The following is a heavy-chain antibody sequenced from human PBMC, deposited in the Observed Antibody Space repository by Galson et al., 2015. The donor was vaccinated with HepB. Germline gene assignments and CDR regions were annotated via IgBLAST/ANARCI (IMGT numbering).Heavy chain of an antibody. V-gene: IGHV6-1*01. D-gene: IGHD2-8*01. J-gene: IGHJ6*02. Sequence: GAISRDSVSSNGAAWNWIRQSPSRGLEWLGRTYYRSHWYHDYELSVKSRISINVDTSKNQFSLQLNSVTPEDTAVYFCARAVGYCTNGVCYTGRYSYHYGLDVWGQGTTVTVSS. CDR1: RDSVSSNGAA. CDR2: TYYRSHWYH. CDR3: ARAVGYCTNGVCYTGRYSYHYGLDV.